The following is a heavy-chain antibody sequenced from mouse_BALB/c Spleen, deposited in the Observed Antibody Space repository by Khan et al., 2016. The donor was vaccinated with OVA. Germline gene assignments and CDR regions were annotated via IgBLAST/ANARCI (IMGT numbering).Heavy chain of an antibody. J-gene: IGHJ2*01. D-gene: IGHD1-2*01. CDR3: ARTARIKY. V-gene: IGHV3-2*02. CDR1: GYSITSGYG. CDR2: ISYSGST. Sequence: VQLQESGPGLMKPSQSLSLTCTVTGYSITSGYGWNWIRQFPGNKLEWMGYISYSGSTNYNQSLKSRISFTRDTSNNQFFLQLNSVTTEDTASKCRARTARIKYWGQGTTLTVSS.